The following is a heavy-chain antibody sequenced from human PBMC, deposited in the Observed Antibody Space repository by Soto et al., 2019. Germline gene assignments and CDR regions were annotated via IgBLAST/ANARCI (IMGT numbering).Heavy chain of an antibody. Sequence: QVQLQQWGAGLLKPSETLSLTCAVYGGSFSGYYWSWIRQPPGKGLEWIGEINHSGSTNYNPSLKSRVTISVDTSKNQFSLKLSSATAADTAVYYCARTQVVLRFLEWPTRGWFDPWGQGTLVTVSS. CDR2: INHSGST. V-gene: IGHV4-34*01. J-gene: IGHJ5*02. CDR3: ARTQVVLRFLEWPTRGWFDP. CDR1: GGSFSGYY. D-gene: IGHD3-3*01.